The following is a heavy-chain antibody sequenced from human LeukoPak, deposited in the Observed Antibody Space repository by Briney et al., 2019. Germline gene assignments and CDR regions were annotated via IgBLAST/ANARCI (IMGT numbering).Heavy chain of an antibody. V-gene: IGHV3-23*01. CDR2: IPSGGTNI. CDR1: GFLFRTYG. Sequence: PGGSLRLSCVASGFLFRTYGMSWVRQAPGKGLEWVAAIPSGGTNIYYADSVKGRFTISRDNIEKTLYLQMNSLRAEDTAVYYCARDGYLYYFDYWGQGTLVTVSS. D-gene: IGHD5-12*01. CDR3: ARDGYLYYFDY. J-gene: IGHJ4*02.